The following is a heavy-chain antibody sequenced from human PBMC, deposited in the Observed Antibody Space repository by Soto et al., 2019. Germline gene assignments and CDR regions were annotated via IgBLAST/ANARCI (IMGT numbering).Heavy chain of an antibody. V-gene: IGHV1-69*12. J-gene: IGHJ4*02. CDR2: IVPIVDTS. Sequence: QVQLVQSRAEVRQPASSVKVSCKTSGGTFSSYAISWVRQAPGQGLEWMGGIVPIVDTSTYALKFQGRVTITADESTSTVYMELSSLRSDDTAVYYCVRVVAIPGYPDNWGQGTLVTVSS. CDR1: GGTFSSYA. CDR3: VRVVAIPGYPDN. D-gene: IGHD5-12*01.